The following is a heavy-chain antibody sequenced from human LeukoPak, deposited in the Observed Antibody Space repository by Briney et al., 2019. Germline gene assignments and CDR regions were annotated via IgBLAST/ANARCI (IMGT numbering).Heavy chain of an antibody. D-gene: IGHD4-23*01. CDR3: AGSPTVDAAFDI. CDR1: GFTFSTYA. Sequence: PGGSLRLSCAASGFTFSTYAMHWVRQAPGKGLEWVSSISGSGGSTYYADSVRGRFTVSRDNSRNTLALQMNSLRAEDTAVYYCAGSPTVDAAFDIWGQGTMVTVSS. V-gene: IGHV3-23*01. CDR2: ISGSGGST. J-gene: IGHJ3*02.